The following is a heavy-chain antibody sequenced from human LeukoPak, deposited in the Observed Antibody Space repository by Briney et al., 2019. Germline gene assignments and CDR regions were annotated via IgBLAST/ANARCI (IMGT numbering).Heavy chain of an antibody. CDR3: TTDAGELPLFDY. J-gene: IGHJ4*02. V-gene: IGHV3-15*01. D-gene: IGHD1-26*01. Sequence: PGGSLRLSCAASGFSFIKAWMSWVRQTPGKGLEWVGRIKSKTDGGTEDYGVPVKGRFTISRDDSTNTLYLQMNSLKNEDSGVYYCTTDAGELPLFDYWGQGILVTVSS. CDR2: IKSKTDGGTE. CDR1: GFSFIKAW.